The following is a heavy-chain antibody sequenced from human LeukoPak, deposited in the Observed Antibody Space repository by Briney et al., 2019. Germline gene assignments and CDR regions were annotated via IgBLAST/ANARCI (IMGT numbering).Heavy chain of an antibody. V-gene: IGHV4-39*01. Sequence: SETLSLTCTVSGGSISSSSYYWGWIRQPPGEGLEWIGSIYYSGSTYYNPSLKSRVTISVDTSKNQFSLKLSSVTAADTAVYYCARRIQLWFFDYWGQGTLVTVSS. CDR2: IYYSGST. CDR1: GGSISSSSYY. D-gene: IGHD5-18*01. CDR3: ARRIQLWFFDY. J-gene: IGHJ4*02.